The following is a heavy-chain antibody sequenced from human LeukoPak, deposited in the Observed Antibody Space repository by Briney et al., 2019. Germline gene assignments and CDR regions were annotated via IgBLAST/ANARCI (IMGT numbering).Heavy chain of an antibody. CDR1: GFTFGDYS. Sequence: PGGSLRLSCTASGFTFGDYSMTWFRQAPGKGLEWASFIRNKASGGTTEHAASVRGRFTTSRDDAKSIAYLQMNSLKTEDTALYYCTRDRIMTDFWGQGTLVTVSS. CDR2: IRNKASGGTT. CDR3: TRDRIMTDF. D-gene: IGHD2-15*01. J-gene: IGHJ4*02. V-gene: IGHV3-49*03.